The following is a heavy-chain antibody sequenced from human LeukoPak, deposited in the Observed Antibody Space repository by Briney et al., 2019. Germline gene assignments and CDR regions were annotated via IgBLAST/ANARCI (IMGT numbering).Heavy chain of an antibody. V-gene: IGHV3-23*01. J-gene: IGHJ4*02. CDR3: AGVYGGNRHFDY. CDR2: ISGSGGST. D-gene: IGHD4-23*01. CDR1: GFTFSSYA. Sequence: GGSLRLSCAASGFTFSSYAMSWVRQAPGKGLEWVSAISGSGGSTYYADSVEGRFTISRDNSKNTLYLQMNSLRAEDTAVYYCAGVYGGNRHFDYWGQGTLVTVSS.